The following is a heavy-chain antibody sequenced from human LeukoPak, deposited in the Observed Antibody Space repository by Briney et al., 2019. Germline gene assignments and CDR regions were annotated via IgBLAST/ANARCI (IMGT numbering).Heavy chain of an antibody. CDR3: ARSSREYQLPAWRV. D-gene: IGHD2-2*01. V-gene: IGHV1-2*02. J-gene: IGHJ4*02. CDR1: GYTFTGYY. CDR2: INPNSGGT. Sequence: ASVKVSCKASGYTFTGYYMHWVRQAPGQGLEWMGWINPNSGGTNYAQKFQGRVTMTRDTSISTACMEPSRLRSDDTAVYYCARSSREYQLPAWRVWGQGTLVTVSS.